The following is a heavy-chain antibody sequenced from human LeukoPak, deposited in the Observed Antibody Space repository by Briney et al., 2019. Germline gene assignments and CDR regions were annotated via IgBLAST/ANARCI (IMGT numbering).Heavy chain of an antibody. V-gene: IGHV4-39*01. CDR3: ASRAVAAPYNWFDP. D-gene: IGHD6-19*01. CDR2: IYYSGST. CDR1: GGSISSSSYY. J-gene: IGHJ5*02. Sequence: SETLSLTCTVSGGSISSSSYYWGWIRQPPGKGLEWIGSIYYSGSTYYNPSLKSRVTISVDTSKNQFSLKLSSVTAADTAVYYCASRAVAAPYNWFDPWGQGTLVTVSS.